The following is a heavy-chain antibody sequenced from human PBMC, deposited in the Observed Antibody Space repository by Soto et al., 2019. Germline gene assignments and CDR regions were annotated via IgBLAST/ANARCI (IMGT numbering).Heavy chain of an antibody. CDR1: GFTFGDSY. CDR3: VRGGGGGLFDP. J-gene: IGHJ5*02. V-gene: IGHV3-11*06. Sequence: PGGSLRLSCAVSGFTFGDSYMSWIRQAPGKGLEWLSYISPGSRYPAYADSVKGRFNISRDNAKRSLYLQMMSLTAEDTAIYYCVRGGGGGLFDPWGQGTMVTVSS. CDR2: ISPGSRYP. D-gene: IGHD2-15*01.